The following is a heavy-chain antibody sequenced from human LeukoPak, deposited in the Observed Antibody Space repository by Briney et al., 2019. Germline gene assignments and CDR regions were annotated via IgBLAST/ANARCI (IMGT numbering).Heavy chain of an antibody. CDR3: ATRPDIAGGGPGWFDP. J-gene: IGHJ5*02. CDR1: GGSFTGRY. V-gene: IGHV4-34*01. CDR2: ISHSEGA. D-gene: IGHD6-13*01. Sequence: SETLSLTCAVYGGSFTGRYWTWIRQPPGKGLEWVGEISHSEGANYNPSLKSRVTVSVDTSKSQFSLPLISVTAADTAVYYCATRPDIAGGGPGWFDPWGQGTLVTVSS.